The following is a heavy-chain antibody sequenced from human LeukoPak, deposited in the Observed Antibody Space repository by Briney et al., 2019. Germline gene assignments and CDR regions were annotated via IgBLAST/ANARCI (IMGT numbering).Heavy chain of an antibody. D-gene: IGHD4-17*01. V-gene: IGHV3-33*01. Sequence: GRSLRLSCAASGFTFSTYGMHWVRQAPGKGLEWLAVIWYDGSNKYYADSVRGRFTISRDNSKNTLYLQMDSLRAEDTALYYCVRDYGDYFDYWGQGTLVTVSS. J-gene: IGHJ4*02. CDR3: VRDYGDYFDY. CDR2: IWYDGSNK. CDR1: GFTFSTYG.